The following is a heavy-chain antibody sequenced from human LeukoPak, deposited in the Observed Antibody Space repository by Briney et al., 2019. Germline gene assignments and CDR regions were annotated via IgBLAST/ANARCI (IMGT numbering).Heavy chain of an antibody. CDR2: MYTSGST. Sequence: SETLSLTCTVSGGSISSGSYYWSWIRQPAGKGLEWIGRMYTSGSTNYNPSLKSRVTISVDTSKNQFSLKLSSVTAADTAVYYCARGIRGVMGNWFDPWGQGTLVSVSS. J-gene: IGHJ5*02. D-gene: IGHD3-10*01. V-gene: IGHV4-61*02. CDR3: ARGIRGVMGNWFDP. CDR1: GGSISSGSYY.